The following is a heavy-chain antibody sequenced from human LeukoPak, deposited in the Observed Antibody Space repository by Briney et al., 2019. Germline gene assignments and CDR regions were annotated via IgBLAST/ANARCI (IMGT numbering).Heavy chain of an antibody. Sequence: GGSLRLSCAASGFTFSGYAMNWVRQAPGKGLEWVSHIFSSDSTIGYADSVKGRFTVSRDNAKNSLYLQMNNLRDDDTAVYYCARGLNWAFDYWGQGTLVTVSS. CDR1: GFTFSGYA. CDR2: IFSSDSTI. V-gene: IGHV3-48*02. CDR3: ARGLNWAFDY. D-gene: IGHD1-1*01. J-gene: IGHJ4*02.